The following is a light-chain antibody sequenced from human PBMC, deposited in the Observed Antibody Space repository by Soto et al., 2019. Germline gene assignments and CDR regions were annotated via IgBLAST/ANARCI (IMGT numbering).Light chain of an antibody. Sequence: DIQMTQSPSTLSASVGDRVTITCRASQSISSWLAWYQQKPGKAPKLLIYDASSLESGVPSRFSGSGSGTELTITISSLQPDDSETYYCQQYNSYPWTFGQGTKVDIK. CDR2: DAS. J-gene: IGKJ1*01. CDR3: QQYNSYPWT. V-gene: IGKV1-5*01. CDR1: QSISSW.